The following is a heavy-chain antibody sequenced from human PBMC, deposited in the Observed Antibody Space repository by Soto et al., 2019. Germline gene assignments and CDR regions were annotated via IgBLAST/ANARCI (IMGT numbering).Heavy chain of an antibody. V-gene: IGHV1-69*12. Sequence: QVQLVQSGAEVKKPGSSVKVSCKASGGTFSSYAISWVRQAPGQGLEWMGGIIPIFGTANYAQKFQGRVTFTADESTSTAYMELSSLRSEDTAVYYCARGHIVLVPAAMGHYYYGMDVWGQGTTVTVSS. D-gene: IGHD2-2*01. J-gene: IGHJ6*02. CDR2: IIPIFGTA. CDR1: GGTFSSYA. CDR3: ARGHIVLVPAAMGHYYYGMDV.